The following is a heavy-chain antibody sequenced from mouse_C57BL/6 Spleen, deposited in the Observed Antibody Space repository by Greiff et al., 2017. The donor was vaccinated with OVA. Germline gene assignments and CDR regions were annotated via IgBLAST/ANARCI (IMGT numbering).Heavy chain of an antibody. CDR1: GYTFTDYE. Sequence: QVQLKESGAELVRPGASVTLSCKASGYTFTDYEMHWVKQTPVHGLEWIGAIDPETGGTAYNQKFKGKAILTADKSSSTAYMELRSLTSEDSAVYYCTGYGSSYEYFDVWGTGTTVTVSS. V-gene: IGHV1-15*01. CDR3: TGYGSSYEYFDV. J-gene: IGHJ1*03. D-gene: IGHD1-1*01. CDR2: IDPETGGT.